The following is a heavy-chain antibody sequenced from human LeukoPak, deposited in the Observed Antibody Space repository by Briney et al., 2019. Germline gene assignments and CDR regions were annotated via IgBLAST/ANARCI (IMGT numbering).Heavy chain of an antibody. V-gene: IGHV3-21*01. D-gene: IGHD3-10*01. CDR3: ARDTPRPMVRPRTEFYS. J-gene: IGHJ4*02. CDR2: ISSSSSYI. Sequence: GGSLTLFCAPSGFTLSIYSMKWARHARGEGVECVSSISSSSSYIFYADSVKGRFTISRDHEKNSLYLNINRLRGADTAVYYCARDTPRPMVRPRTEFYSWGQRTLVTVSS. CDR1: GFTLSIYS.